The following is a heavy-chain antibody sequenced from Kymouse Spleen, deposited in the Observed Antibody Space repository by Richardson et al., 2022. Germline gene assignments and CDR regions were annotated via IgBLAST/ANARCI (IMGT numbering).Heavy chain of an antibody. CDR2: IWYDGSNK. CDR3: ARDEVVVVPAAIDYYYYGMDV. Sequence: QVQLVESGGGVVQPGRSLRLSCAASGFTFSSYGMHWVRQAPGKGLEWVAVIWYDGSNKYYADSVKGRFTISRDNSKNTLYLQMNSLRAEDTAVYYCARDEVVVVPAAIDYYYYGMDVWGQGTTVTVSS. D-gene: IGHD2-2*02. CDR1: GFTFSSYG. V-gene: IGHV3-33*01. J-gene: IGHJ6*02.